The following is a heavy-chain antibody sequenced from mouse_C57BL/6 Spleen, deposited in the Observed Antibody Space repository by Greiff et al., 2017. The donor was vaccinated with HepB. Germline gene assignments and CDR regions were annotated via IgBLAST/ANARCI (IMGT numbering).Heavy chain of an antibody. V-gene: IGHV1-82*01. J-gene: IGHJ2*01. Sequence: QVQLKQSGPELVKPGASVKISCKASGYAFSSSWMNWVKQRPGKGLEWIGRIYPGDGDTNYNGKFKGKATLTADKSSSTAYMQLSSLTSEDSAVYFCAGSKYYFDYWGQGTTLTVSS. CDR2: IYPGDGDT. CDR1: GYAFSSSW. CDR3: AGSKYYFDY.